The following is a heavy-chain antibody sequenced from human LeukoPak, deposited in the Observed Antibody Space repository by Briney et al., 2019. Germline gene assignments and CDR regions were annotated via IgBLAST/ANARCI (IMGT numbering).Heavy chain of an antibody. D-gene: IGHD3-9*01. Sequence: GGSLRLSRAASGFTFSSYAMSWVRQAPGKGLEWVSTISGSGGNTYYADSVKGRFTISRDNSKNTLYLQMNSRRAEDTAVYYCAKDQLRYSDNWGQGTLVTVSS. CDR2: ISGSGGNT. V-gene: IGHV3-23*01. J-gene: IGHJ4*02. CDR3: AKDQLRYSDN. CDR1: GFTFSSYA.